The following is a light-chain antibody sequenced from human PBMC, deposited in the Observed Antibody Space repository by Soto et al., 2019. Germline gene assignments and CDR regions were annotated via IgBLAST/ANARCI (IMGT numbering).Light chain of an antibody. V-gene: IGKV3D-15*01. Sequence: EIVMTQSPATLSVSPGERATLSCRASQSVSSNLAWYQQKPGQAPRLLIYVTSTRATGIPARFSGSGSGTEFTLTISSLQSEDFALYYCQQHNNWPWTFGQGTKVEI. CDR1: QSVSSN. CDR2: VTS. J-gene: IGKJ1*01. CDR3: QQHNNWPWT.